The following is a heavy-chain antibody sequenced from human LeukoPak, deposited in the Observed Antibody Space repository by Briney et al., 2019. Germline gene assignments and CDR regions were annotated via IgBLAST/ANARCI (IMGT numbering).Heavy chain of an antibody. CDR1: GGSISSGGYY. J-gene: IGHJ3*02. Sequence: SETLSLTCTVSGGSISSGGYYWSWIRQHPGKGLEWIGYIYCSGSTYYNPSLKSRDTIAVDTSKNQFSLKLSSVTAADTAVYYCARVVVVPAAILRAFDIWGQGTMVTVSS. CDR2: IYCSGST. V-gene: IGHV4-31*03. D-gene: IGHD2-2*02. CDR3: ARVVVVPAAILRAFDI.